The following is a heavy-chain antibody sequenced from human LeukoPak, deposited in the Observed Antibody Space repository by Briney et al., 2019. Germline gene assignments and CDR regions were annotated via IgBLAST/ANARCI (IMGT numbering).Heavy chain of an antibody. CDR3: ARLDRRGDEYFDY. J-gene: IGHJ4*02. D-gene: IGHD3-10*01. V-gene: IGHV4-4*07. Sequence: SETLSLTCTVSGGSISSYYWSWIRQPPGKGLEWIGRIYTSGSTNYNPSLKSRVTMSVDTSKNQFSLKLSSVTAADTAVYYCARLDRRGDEYFDYWGQGTLVTVSS. CDR2: IYTSGST. CDR1: GGSISSYY.